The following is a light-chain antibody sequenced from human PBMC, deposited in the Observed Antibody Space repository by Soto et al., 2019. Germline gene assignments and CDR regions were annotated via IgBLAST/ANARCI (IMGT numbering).Light chain of an antibody. CDR3: SSYTTPSSLGV. Sequence: QSALTQPASVSGSPGQSITLSCSGSSSDVGAYNYVSWYQQHPGKAPKRIIYEVSNRPSGVSTRFSGSKSGNTASLTISGVQEEDEDAYYCSSYTTPSSLGVFGGGTKLTVL. CDR1: SSDVGAYNY. V-gene: IGLV2-14*01. CDR2: EVS. J-gene: IGLJ3*02.